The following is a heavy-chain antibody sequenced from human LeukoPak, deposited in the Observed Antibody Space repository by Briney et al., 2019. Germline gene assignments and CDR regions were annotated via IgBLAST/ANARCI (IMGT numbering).Heavy chain of an antibody. CDR2: IWYDGSNK. J-gene: IGHJ6*02. CDR3: ARDIAPRIFGPHYYGMDV. V-gene: IGHV3-33*01. CDR1: GFTFSSYG. D-gene: IGHD3/OR15-3a*01. Sequence: PGGSLRLSCAASGFTFSSYGMHWVRQAPGKGLEWVAVIWYDGSNKYYADSVKGRSTISRDNSKNTLYLQMNSLRAEDTAVYYCARDIAPRIFGPHYYGMDVWGQGTTVTVSS.